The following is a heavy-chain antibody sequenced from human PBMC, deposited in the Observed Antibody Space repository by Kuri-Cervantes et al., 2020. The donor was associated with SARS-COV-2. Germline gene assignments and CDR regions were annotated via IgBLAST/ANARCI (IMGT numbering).Heavy chain of an antibody. CDR3: ASLLGWYDSSGYYHYYYMDV. Sequence: SVKVSCKASGGTFSSYTISWVRQAPGQGPEWMGGIIPIFGTANYAQKFQGRVTITTDESTSTAYMELSSLRSEDTAVYYCASLLGWYDSSGYYHYYYMDVWGKGTTVTVSS. D-gene: IGHD3-22*01. CDR2: IIPIFGTA. V-gene: IGHV1-69*05. J-gene: IGHJ6*03. CDR1: GGTFSSYT.